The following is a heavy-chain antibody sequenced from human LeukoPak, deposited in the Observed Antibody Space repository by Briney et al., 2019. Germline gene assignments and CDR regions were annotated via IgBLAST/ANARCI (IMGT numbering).Heavy chain of an antibody. V-gene: IGHV1-8*02. J-gene: IGHJ4*02. Sequence: ASVKVSCKASGYTFTSYAMHWVRQAPGQGLEWMGWMDPNSDNTGYAQKFQGRITMTRNTSISTAYMELSSLRSEDTAVYYCARFPRGWYPDYWGQGTLVTVSS. D-gene: IGHD6-19*01. CDR1: GYTFTSYA. CDR2: MDPNSDNT. CDR3: ARFPRGWYPDY.